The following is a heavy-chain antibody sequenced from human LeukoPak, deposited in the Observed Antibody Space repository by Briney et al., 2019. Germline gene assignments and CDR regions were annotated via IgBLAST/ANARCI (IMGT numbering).Heavy chain of an antibody. CDR1: GGFLNTHA. D-gene: IGHD3-16*01. CDR3: AMYVWGSVRRWRNWFDP. V-gene: IGHV1-69*13. J-gene: IGHJ5*02. Sequence: SVKVSCKASGGFLNTHAITWVRQAPGEGLEWLGGIIPVLGAAHSAQSFQGRVTITADESTSTAYMEMSSLRSEDTAVYYCAMYVWGSVRRWRNWFDPWGQGTLVTVST. CDR2: IIPVLGAA.